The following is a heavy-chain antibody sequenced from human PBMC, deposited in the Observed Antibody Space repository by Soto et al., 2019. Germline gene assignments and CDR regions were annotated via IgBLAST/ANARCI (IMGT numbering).Heavy chain of an antibody. CDR1: GFTFSSYA. V-gene: IGHV3-23*01. CDR2: ISGSGGST. CDR3: AKESLRLRYYDSSGYYERSNWFDP. D-gene: IGHD3-22*01. J-gene: IGHJ5*02. Sequence: GGSLRLACAASGFTFSSYAMSWVRQAPGKGLEWVSAISGSGGSTYYADSVKGRFTISRDNSKNTLYLQMNSLRAEDTAVYYCAKESLRLRYYDSSGYYERSNWFDPWGQGTLVTVSS.